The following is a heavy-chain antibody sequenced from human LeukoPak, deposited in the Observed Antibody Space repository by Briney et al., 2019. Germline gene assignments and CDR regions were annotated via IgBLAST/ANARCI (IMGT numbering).Heavy chain of an antibody. D-gene: IGHD3-3*01. CDR3: ARLPGEFTIYDY. Sequence: NPGGSLRLSCAASGFTFGDYYMSWIRQAPGKGLEWVSYISSSGSTIYYADSVKGRFTISRDNAKNSLYLQMDSLRVEDTAVYYCARLPGEFTIYDYWGQGTLVTVSS. J-gene: IGHJ4*02. V-gene: IGHV3-11*04. CDR1: GFTFGDYY. CDR2: ISSSGSTI.